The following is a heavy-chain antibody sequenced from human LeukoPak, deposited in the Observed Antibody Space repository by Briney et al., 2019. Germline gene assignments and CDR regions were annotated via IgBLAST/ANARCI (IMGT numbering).Heavy chain of an antibody. CDR3: AKDHAYDTSGYYYDY. CDR1: GFTFSLYA. J-gene: IGHJ4*02. CDR2: ISGSGNIT. V-gene: IGHV3-23*01. D-gene: IGHD3-22*01. Sequence: GGSLRLSCAASGFTFSLYAMSWVRQAPGKGLEWVSAISGSGNITYSADSVQGRFTISKDNSKNTLYLQMNSLRAEDTAVYYCAKDHAYDTSGYYYDYWGQGTLVTVSS.